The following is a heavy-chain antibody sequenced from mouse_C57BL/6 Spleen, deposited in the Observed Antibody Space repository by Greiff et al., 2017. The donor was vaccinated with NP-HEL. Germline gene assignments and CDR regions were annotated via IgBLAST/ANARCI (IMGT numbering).Heavy chain of an antibody. CDR2: IYPRDGST. J-gene: IGHJ2*01. Sequence: QVQLQQSDAELVKPGASVKISCKVSGYTFTDHTIHWMKQRPEQGLEWIGYIYPRDGSTKYNEKFKGKATLTADKSSSTAYMQLNSLTSEDSAVYFCARLLYYGSSPYYFDYWGQGTTLTVSS. CDR3: ARLLYYGSSPYYFDY. D-gene: IGHD1-1*01. V-gene: IGHV1-78*01. CDR1: GYTFTDHT.